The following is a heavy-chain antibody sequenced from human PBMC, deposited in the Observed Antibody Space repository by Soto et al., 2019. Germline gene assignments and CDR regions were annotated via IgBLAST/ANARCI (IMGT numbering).Heavy chain of an antibody. J-gene: IGHJ4*02. CDR3: TKGRYFDLLPYYFDY. CDR2: ISDDGSNK. D-gene: IGHD3-9*01. Sequence: GGSLRLSCAASGFTFSSYGMHWVRQAPGKGLEWVAVISDDGSNKYYIDSVKGRFTISRDNSNNTLYLQMNSLRAEDTAVYYCTKGRYFDLLPYYFDYWGQGTLVTVSS. CDR1: GFTFSSYG. V-gene: IGHV3-30*18.